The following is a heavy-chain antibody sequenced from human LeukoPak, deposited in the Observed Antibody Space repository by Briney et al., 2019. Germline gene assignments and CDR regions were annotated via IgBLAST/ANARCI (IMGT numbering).Heavy chain of an antibody. CDR3: ARVLAFPDLAAFDI. D-gene: IGHD2/OR15-2a*01. J-gene: IGHJ3*02. Sequence: PGGSLRLSCAASGFTFSDYYMSWIRQAPGKGLEWVSYISSSGSTIYYADSVKGRFTISRDSAKNSLYLQMNSLRAEDTAVYYCARVLAFPDLAAFDIWGQGTMVTVSS. V-gene: IGHV3-11*01. CDR1: GFTFSDYY. CDR2: ISSSGSTI.